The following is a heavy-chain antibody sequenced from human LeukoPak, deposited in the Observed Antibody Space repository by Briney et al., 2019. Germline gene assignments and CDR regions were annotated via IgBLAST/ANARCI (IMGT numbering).Heavy chain of an antibody. CDR1: GGSISSSSYY. Sequence: PSETLSLTCTVSGGSISSSSYYWGWIRQPPGKGLEWIGSTYYSGSTYYNPSLKSRVTISVDTSKNQFSLKLSSVTAADTAVYYCARPSPALAVAGTFDYYYGMDVWGQGTTVTVSS. D-gene: IGHD6-19*01. CDR3: ARPSPALAVAGTFDYYYGMDV. CDR2: TYYSGST. J-gene: IGHJ6*02. V-gene: IGHV4-39*01.